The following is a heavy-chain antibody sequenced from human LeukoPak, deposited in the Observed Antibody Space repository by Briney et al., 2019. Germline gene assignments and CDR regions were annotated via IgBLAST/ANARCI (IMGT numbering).Heavy chain of an antibody. D-gene: IGHD2-15*01. Sequence: SETLSLTCAVYGGSFSGYYWSWIRQPPGKGLEWIGEINYSGSTNYNPSLESRVTISVDTSKNQFSLKLSSVTAADTAVYYCARGGGLVAATPYYFDYWGRGTLVTVSS. V-gene: IGHV4-34*01. CDR2: INYSGST. CDR3: ARGGGLVAATPYYFDY. CDR1: GGSFSGYY. J-gene: IGHJ4*02.